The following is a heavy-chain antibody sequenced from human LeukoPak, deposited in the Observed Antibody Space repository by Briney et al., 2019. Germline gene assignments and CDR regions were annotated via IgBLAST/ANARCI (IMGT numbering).Heavy chain of an antibody. CDR2: IYYSGST. V-gene: IGHV4-59*01. Sequence: SETLSLTCTVSGGSISSYYWSWIRQPPGKGLEWIGYIYYSGSTNYNPSLKSRVTISVDTSKNQFSLKLSSVTAADTAVYYCTAAGSSGNDAFDIWGQGTMVTVSS. D-gene: IGHD6-13*01. J-gene: IGHJ3*02. CDR1: GGSISSYY. CDR3: TAAGSSGNDAFDI.